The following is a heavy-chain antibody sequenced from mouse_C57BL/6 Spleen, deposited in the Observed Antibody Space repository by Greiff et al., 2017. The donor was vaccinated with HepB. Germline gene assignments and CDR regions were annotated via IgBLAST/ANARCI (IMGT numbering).Heavy chain of an antibody. CDR3: ARRGTTGDAMDY. D-gene: IGHD1-1*01. CDR2: IDPSDSYT. V-gene: IGHV1-59*01. Sequence: QVQLKQPGAELVRPGTSVKLSCKASGYTFTSYWMHWVKQRPGQGLEWIGVIDPSDSYTNYNQKFKGKATLTVDTSSSTAYMQLSSLTSEDSAVYYCARRGTTGDAMDYWGQGTSVTVSS. J-gene: IGHJ4*01. CDR1: GYTFTSYW.